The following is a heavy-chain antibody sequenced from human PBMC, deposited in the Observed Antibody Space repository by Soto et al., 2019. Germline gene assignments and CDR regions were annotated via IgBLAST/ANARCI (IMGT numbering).Heavy chain of an antibody. V-gene: IGHV4-34*01. CDR3: ARVAGSSSLDY. D-gene: IGHD6-6*01. Sequence: SETLSLTCAVYGGSFSGYYWSWIRQPPGKGLEWIGEINHSGSTNYNPSLKSRVTISVDTSKNQFSLKLSSVTAADTAVYYCARVAGSSSLDYWGQGTLVTVSS. CDR2: INHSGST. J-gene: IGHJ4*02. CDR1: GGSFSGYY.